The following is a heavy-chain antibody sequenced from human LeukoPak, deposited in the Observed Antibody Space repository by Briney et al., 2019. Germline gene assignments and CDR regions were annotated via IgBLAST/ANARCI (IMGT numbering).Heavy chain of an antibody. Sequence: SETLSLTCAVYGGSFSGYYWSWIRQPPGKGLEWIGEINHSGSTNYNPSLKSRVTISVDTSKNQFTLKLSSVTAADTAVYYCARVEAQWVASHWFDPWGQGTLVTVSS. D-gene: IGHD6-19*01. V-gene: IGHV4-34*01. CDR2: INHSGST. CDR1: GGSFSGYY. J-gene: IGHJ5*02. CDR3: ARVEAQWVASHWFDP.